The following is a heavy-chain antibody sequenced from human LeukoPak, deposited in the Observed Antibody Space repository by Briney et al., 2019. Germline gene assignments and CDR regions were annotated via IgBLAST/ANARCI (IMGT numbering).Heavy chain of an antibody. J-gene: IGHJ4*02. V-gene: IGHV3-11*04. Sequence: TAGGSLRLSCAASGFTFSDYYMSWIRQAPGKGLEWVSYISSSGSTIYYADSVKGRFTISRDNAKNSLYLQMNSLRAEDTAVYYCARDSVEQQQPSGYFDYWGQGTLVTVSS. CDR2: ISSSGSTI. CDR1: GFTFSDYY. CDR3: ARDSVEQQQPSGYFDY. D-gene: IGHD6-13*01.